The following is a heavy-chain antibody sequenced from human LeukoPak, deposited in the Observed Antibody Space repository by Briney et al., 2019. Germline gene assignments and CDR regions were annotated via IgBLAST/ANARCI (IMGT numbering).Heavy chain of an antibody. V-gene: IGHV1-18*01. CDR1: GYTFTSYG. J-gene: IGHJ4*02. CDR3: ARYHCSGGSCYSLHFDY. Sequence: ASVKVSCKASGYTFTSYGISWVRQAPGQGLEWMGWISAYNGNTNYAQKLQGRVTMTTDTSTSTAYMELSSLRSEDTAVYYCARYHCSGGSCYSLHFDYWGQGTLVTVSS. CDR2: ISAYNGNT. D-gene: IGHD2-15*01.